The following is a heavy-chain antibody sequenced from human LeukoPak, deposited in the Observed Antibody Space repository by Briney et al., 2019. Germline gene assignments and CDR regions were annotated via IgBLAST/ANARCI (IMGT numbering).Heavy chain of an antibody. V-gene: IGHV3-30*03. CDR2: ISYDGNHQ. CDR1: GFTFSSYG. CDR3: ARDLGYCTNGVCHTRFDY. J-gene: IGHJ4*02. Sequence: GKSLRLSCAASGFTFSSYGMHWVRQAPGKGLEWVAVISYDGNHQHYADSVRGRFTISRDNSKNTLYLQMNSLRGEDTAVYYCARDLGYCTNGVCHTRFDYWGQGTLVTVSS. D-gene: IGHD2-8*01.